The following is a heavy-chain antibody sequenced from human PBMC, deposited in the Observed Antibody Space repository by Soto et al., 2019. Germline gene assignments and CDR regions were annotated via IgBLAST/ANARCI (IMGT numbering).Heavy chain of an antibody. D-gene: IGHD3-3*01. CDR3: AKSRNYWSGNAQYYYGMDV. CDR2: INHSGST. V-gene: IGHV4-34*01. J-gene: IGHJ6*02. CDR1: GGSFSGYY. Sequence: SETLSLTCAVYGGSFSGYYWSWIRQPTGKGLDWIGEINHSGSTNYNPSLQSRVTISVDTSKNQLSLKLSPENAPDPAVYYCAKSRNYWSGNAQYYYGMDVGGQGTTVTVPS.